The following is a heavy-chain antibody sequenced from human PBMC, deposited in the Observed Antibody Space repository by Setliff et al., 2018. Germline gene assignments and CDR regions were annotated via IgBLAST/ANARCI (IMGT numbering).Heavy chain of an antibody. V-gene: IGHV1-69*13. Sequence: SVKVSCKASGGTFSSYAIDWVRQAPGQGLEWMGGIIPMFGTTNYAQRFRGGVTITADESTTTAYLELSSLRSEDTAVYYCARVRDCSGGICHRGFHHYMDVWGKGTTVTVSS. CDR1: GGTFSSYA. CDR2: IIPMFGTT. J-gene: IGHJ6*03. D-gene: IGHD2-15*01. CDR3: ARVRDCSGGICHRGFHHYMDV.